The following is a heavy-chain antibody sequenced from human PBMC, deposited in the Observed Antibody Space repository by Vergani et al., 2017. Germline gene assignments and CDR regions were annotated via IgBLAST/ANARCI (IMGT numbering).Heavy chain of an antibody. D-gene: IGHD2-15*01. Sequence: QVQLQESGPGLVKPSQTLSLTCTVSNDSVSNTFYYWGWIRQTPGKGLEWIGSIYYSGSTYYNPSLESRVTMSVDTSKSQFSLKLSSVTAADTAVYYCTRHLAVVAANNSFDPWAKGTLVTVSS. V-gene: IGHV4-39*01. CDR2: IYYSGST. CDR1: NDSVSNTFYY. J-gene: IGHJ5*02. CDR3: TRHLAVVAANNSFDP.